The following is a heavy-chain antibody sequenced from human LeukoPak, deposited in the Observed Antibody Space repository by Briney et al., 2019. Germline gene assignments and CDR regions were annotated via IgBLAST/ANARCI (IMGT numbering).Heavy chain of an antibody. V-gene: IGHV3-7*03. CDR1: GFTFSTYW. CDR3: ARDFYGSGSYYTVAFDS. D-gene: IGHD3-10*01. J-gene: IGHJ4*02. CDR2: IKQDGSEK. Sequence: GGSLRLSCAASGFTFSTYWMSWVRQAPGKGLEWVANIKQDGSEKYYVDSVKGRFTISRDHSKNTVYLQMNSLSAEDTAVYYCARDFYGSGSYYTVAFDSWGQGTLVTVSS.